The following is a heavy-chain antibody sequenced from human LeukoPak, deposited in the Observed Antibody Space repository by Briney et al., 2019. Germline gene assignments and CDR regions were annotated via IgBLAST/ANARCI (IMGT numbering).Heavy chain of an antibody. CDR2: ISSSGSTI. CDR3: ARVESPDHDFWSGDAFDI. Sequence: GGSLRLSCAASGFTFSSYVMSWVRQAPGKGLEWVSYISSSGSTIYYADSVKGRFTISRDNAENSLYLQMNSLRAEDTAVYYCARVESPDHDFWSGDAFDIWGQGTMVTVSS. CDR1: GFTFSSYV. V-gene: IGHV3-48*04. J-gene: IGHJ3*02. D-gene: IGHD3-3*01.